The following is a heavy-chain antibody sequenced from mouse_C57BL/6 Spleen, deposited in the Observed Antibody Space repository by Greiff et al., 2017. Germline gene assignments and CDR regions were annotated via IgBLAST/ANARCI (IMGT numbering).Heavy chain of an antibody. J-gene: IGHJ4*01. CDR2: FYPGSGSI. CDR1: GYTFTEYT. Sequence: VQLQQSGAELVKPGASVKLSCKASGYTFTEYTIHWVKQRSGQGLEWIGWFYPGSGSIKYNEKFKDKATLTEDKSSSTVYMELSRLTSEDSAVYFCARHEEEASGNYPRMDYWGQGTSVTVSS. D-gene: IGHD2-1*01. CDR3: ARHEEEASGNYPRMDY. V-gene: IGHV1-62-2*01.